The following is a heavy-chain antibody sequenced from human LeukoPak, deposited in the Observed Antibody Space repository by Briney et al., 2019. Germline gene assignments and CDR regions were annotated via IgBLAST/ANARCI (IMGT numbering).Heavy chain of an antibody. D-gene: IGHD3/OR15-3a*01. V-gene: IGHV3-48*03. CDR1: GFTFRNYE. CDR3: ATYIIGPTIDY. CDR2: ISGSGSTI. J-gene: IGHJ4*02. Sequence: SGGSLRLSCAASGFTFRNYEMNWVCQAPGKGLEWISYISGSGSTIYYADSVKGRFTISRDNAKNSVHLQMNSLRAGDTAVYYCATYIIGPTIDYWGQGTLVTVSS.